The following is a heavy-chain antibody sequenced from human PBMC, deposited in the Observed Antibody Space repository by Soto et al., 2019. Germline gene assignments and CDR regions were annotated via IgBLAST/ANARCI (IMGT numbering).Heavy chain of an antibody. CDR1: GASIGSGSYS. D-gene: IGHD3-10*01. Sequence: QLQLQESGSGLVRPSQTLSLTCTVSGASIGSGSYSWNWIRQPPGKGLEWIGYLHHSGDTYFNPSLRRRVSISVYSSNNQFSLKLISVTAADTAVYYCARFPLWFGELDYWGQGALVTVSS. J-gene: IGHJ4*02. CDR2: LHHSGDT. V-gene: IGHV4-30-2*01. CDR3: ARFPLWFGELDY.